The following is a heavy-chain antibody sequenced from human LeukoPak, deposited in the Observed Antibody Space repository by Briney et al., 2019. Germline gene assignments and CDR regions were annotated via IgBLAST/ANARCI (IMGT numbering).Heavy chain of an antibody. D-gene: IGHD4-23*01. CDR1: GGSISSYY. J-gene: IGHJ6*03. V-gene: IGHV4-59*01. Sequence: SETLSLTCTVSGGSISSYYWSWIRQPPGKGLEWIGYIYYSGSTNYNPSLKSRVTISIDTSKNQFSLKLSSVTAADTAVYYCASDRRVTYYYYYMDVWGKGTTVTVSS. CDR3: ASDRRVTYYYYYMDV. CDR2: IYYSGST.